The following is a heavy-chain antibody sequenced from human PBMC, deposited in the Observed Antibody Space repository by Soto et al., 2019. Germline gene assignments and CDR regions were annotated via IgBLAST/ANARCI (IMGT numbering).Heavy chain of an antibody. Sequence: QLQLQESGPGLVKPSETLSLTCTVSGGSISSSSYYWGWIRQRPGKGLGWIGSIYYSGRTFYSPSLWSRVTISVDTSKSQFSLSVSSVTAADTAVYYCAREYSSAPDYWGQGTLVTVSS. D-gene: IGHD6-25*01. CDR1: GGSISSSSYY. J-gene: IGHJ4*02. CDR2: IYYSGRT. V-gene: IGHV4-39*02. CDR3: AREYSSAPDY.